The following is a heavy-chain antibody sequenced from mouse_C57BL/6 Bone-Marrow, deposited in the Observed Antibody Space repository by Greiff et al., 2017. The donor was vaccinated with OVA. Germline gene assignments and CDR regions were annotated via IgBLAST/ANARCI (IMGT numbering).Heavy chain of an antibody. CDR3: AKLGRFAY. J-gene: IGHJ3*01. V-gene: IGHV1-4*01. Sequence: VQLQQSGAELARPGASVKMSCKASGYTFTSYTMHWVKQRPGQGLEWIGYINPSSGYTKYNQKFKDKATLTADKSSSTAYMQLSSLTSEDSAVYYCAKLGRFAYWGQGTLVTVSA. CDR1: GYTFTSYT. CDR2: INPSSGYT. D-gene: IGHD4-1*01.